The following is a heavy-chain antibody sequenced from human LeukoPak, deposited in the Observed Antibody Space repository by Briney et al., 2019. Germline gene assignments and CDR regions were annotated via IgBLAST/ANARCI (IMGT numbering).Heavy chain of an antibody. CDR3: ARDWALDS. Sequence: GESLRLSCSASEFTFSDYDMNWIRQAPGKGLEWVSFIRSSSGYTNYADSVKGRFTVSRDNAKRSLYLQMNSLRAEDTAVYYCARDWALDSWGKGTLVTVSS. CDR2: IRSSSGYT. V-gene: IGHV3-11*06. CDR1: EFTFSDYD. D-gene: IGHD3-16*01. J-gene: IGHJ4*02.